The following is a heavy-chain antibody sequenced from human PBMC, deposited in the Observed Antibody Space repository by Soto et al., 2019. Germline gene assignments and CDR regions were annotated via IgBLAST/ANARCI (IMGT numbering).Heavy chain of an antibody. Sequence: SETLSLTCAVYGGSFSCYYWNWIRQPPGKGLEWFGEIDHSGYTNYNPSLKSRVTISVDTSKNQFSLRLTSVTAADTAVYYCTRDASRDSSARGWFDPWGPGTLVTVSS. CDR2: IDHSGYT. CDR1: GGSFSCYY. CDR3: TRDASRDSSARGWFDP. V-gene: IGHV4-34*01. J-gene: IGHJ5*02. D-gene: IGHD6-13*01.